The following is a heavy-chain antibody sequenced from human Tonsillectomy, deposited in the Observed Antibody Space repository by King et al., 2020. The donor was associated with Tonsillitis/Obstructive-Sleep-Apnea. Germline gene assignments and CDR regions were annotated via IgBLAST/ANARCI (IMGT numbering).Heavy chain of an antibody. V-gene: IGHV1-2*04. Sequence: QLVQSGAEVKKPGASVMVSCKASGYTFTGYYMHWVRQAPGQGLEWMGWINPNSGGTNYAQNFQGWVTMTRETSISTAYMELSRLRSDDTAVYYCAREFGLSYGDYTVRAFDIWGQGTMVTVSS. D-gene: IGHD4-17*01. CDR3: AREFGLSYGDYTVRAFDI. J-gene: IGHJ3*02. CDR1: GYTFTGYY. CDR2: INPNSGGT.